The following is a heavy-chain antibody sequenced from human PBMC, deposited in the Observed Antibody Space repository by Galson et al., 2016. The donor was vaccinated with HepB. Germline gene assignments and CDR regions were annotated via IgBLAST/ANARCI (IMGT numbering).Heavy chain of an antibody. CDR2: IDPRNSDT. D-gene: IGHD1/OR15-1a*01. Sequence: QSGAEVKKPGDSLIITCQGSGYSFSSYWINWVRHLPGKGLDWIGRIDPRNSDTRYSPSFQGHVTISANRSFNTVYLQWASLKVSDTAMYYCARSVPQQQQIESSYYYTMDVWGQGTTVAVS. V-gene: IGHV5-10-1*01. CDR1: GYSFSSYW. CDR3: ARSVPQQQQIESSYYYTMDV. J-gene: IGHJ6*02.